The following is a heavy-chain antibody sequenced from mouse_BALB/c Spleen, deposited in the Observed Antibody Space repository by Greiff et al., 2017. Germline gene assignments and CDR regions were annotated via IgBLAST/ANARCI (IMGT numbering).Heavy chain of an antibody. CDR3: ARDRGGSSSFDY. Sequence: EVKLVESGGGLVQPGGSLRLSCATSGFTFTDYYMSWVRQPPGKALEWLGFIRNKANGYTTEYSASVKGRFTISRDNSQSILYLQMNTLRAEDSATYCCARDRGGSSSFDYWGQGTTLTVSS. D-gene: IGHD1-1*01. CDR2: IRNKANGYTT. CDR1: GFTFTDYY. J-gene: IGHJ2*01. V-gene: IGHV7-3*02.